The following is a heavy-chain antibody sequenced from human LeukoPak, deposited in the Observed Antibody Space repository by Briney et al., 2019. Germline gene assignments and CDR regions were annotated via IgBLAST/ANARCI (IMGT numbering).Heavy chain of an antibody. CDR3: ARVGKKYYYGSGSPPGFDP. CDR1: GGSISSGGYY. Sequence: SETLSLTCTVSGGSISSGGYYWSWIRQHPGKGLEWIVYICYSGSTYYNPSLKSRATISVDTSKNQFSLKLSSVTAADTAVYYCARVGKKYYYGSGSPPGFDPWGQGTLVTVS. D-gene: IGHD3-10*01. J-gene: IGHJ5*02. V-gene: IGHV4-31*03. CDR2: ICYSGST.